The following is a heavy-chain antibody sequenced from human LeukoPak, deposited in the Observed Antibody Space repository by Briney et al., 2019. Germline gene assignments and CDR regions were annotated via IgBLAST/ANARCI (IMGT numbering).Heavy chain of an antibody. Sequence: GGSLRLSCAASGFTFTNAWMNWVRQAPGKGLEWVGRIKSKADGGTIDYAAPVKGRFTFSRDDSKNMLYLQMNSLKSEDTAVYYCSTLTSRGLSDSWGQGTLVTVSS. CDR2: IKSKADGGTI. V-gene: IGHV3-15*07. J-gene: IGHJ4*02. D-gene: IGHD1-20*01. CDR3: STLTSRGLSDS. CDR1: GFTFTNAW.